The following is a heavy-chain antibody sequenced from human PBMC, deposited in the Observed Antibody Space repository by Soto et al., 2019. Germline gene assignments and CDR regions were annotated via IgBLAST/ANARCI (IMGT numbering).Heavy chain of an antibody. CDR1: GYTFTSYA. Sequence: QVQLVQSGAEVKKPGASVKVSCKASGYTFTSYAMHWVRQAPGQRLEWMGWINAGNGNTKYSQKFQGRVTITRDTSASTAYRELSSLRSEDTAVYYCARHKYSSLSGAFDYWGQGTLVTVSS. CDR3: ARHKYSSLSGAFDY. J-gene: IGHJ4*02. V-gene: IGHV1-3*01. D-gene: IGHD6-6*01. CDR2: INAGNGNT.